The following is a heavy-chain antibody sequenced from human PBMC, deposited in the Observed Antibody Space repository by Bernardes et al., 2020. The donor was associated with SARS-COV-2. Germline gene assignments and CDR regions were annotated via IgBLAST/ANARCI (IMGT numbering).Heavy chain of an antibody. Sequence: GGSLRLSCAASGFTFSSYEMNWVRQAPGKGLEWVSYISSSGSTIYYADSVKGRFTISRDNAKNSLYLQMNSLRAEDTAVYYCASLFGYSGYENYYYGMDVWGQGTTVTVSS. D-gene: IGHD5-12*01. CDR2: ISSSGSTI. J-gene: IGHJ6*02. CDR1: GFTFSSYE. V-gene: IGHV3-48*03. CDR3: ASLFGYSGYENYYYGMDV.